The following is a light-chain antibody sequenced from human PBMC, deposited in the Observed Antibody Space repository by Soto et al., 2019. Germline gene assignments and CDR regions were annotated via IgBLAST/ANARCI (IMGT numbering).Light chain of an antibody. CDR3: AAWDNSLNVHVV. J-gene: IGLJ2*01. CDR1: SSNIGSNT. V-gene: IGLV1-44*01. Sequence: QSVLTQPPSASGTPGQRVTISCSGSSSNIGSNTVNWYQQLPGTAPKLLIYSNNQRPSGVPDRFSGSKSGTSASLAISGLQSEDEADYYCAAWDNSLNVHVVFGGVTQLTVL. CDR2: SNN.